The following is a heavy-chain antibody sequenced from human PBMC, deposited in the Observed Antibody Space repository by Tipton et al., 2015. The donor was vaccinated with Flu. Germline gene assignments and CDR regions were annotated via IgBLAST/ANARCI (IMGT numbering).Heavy chain of an antibody. V-gene: IGHV4-4*07. CDR3: ARVVGARPRLQSRFSWFDP. Sequence: TLSLTCTVSGGSISSYYWSWIRQPAGKGLEWIGRIYTSGSTNYNPSLKSRVTISVDTSKNQFSLKLSSVTAADTAVYYCARVVGARPRLQSRFSWFDPWGQGTLVTVSS. CDR1: GGSISSYY. D-gene: IGHD1-26*01. J-gene: IGHJ5*02. CDR2: IYTSGST.